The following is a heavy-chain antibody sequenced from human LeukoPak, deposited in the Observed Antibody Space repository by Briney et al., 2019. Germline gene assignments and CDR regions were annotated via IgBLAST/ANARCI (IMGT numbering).Heavy chain of an antibody. D-gene: IGHD5-24*01. CDR1: GFTFSNYW. V-gene: IGHV3-74*01. CDR2: INSDGSST. CDR3: ARSSGDGSPDY. Sequence: GGSLRLSCAASGFTFSNYWMHWVRQAPGKELVWVSRINSDGSSTNYADSVKGRFTISRDNANNTLYLQMNSLRAEDTAVYYCARSSGDGSPDYWGQGTLVTVSS. J-gene: IGHJ4*02.